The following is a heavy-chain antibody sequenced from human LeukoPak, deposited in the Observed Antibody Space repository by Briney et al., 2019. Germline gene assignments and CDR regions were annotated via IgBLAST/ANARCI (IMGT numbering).Heavy chain of an antibody. D-gene: IGHD2-15*01. Sequence: SETLSLTCTVSGGSISSSSYYWGWIRQPPGKGLESIGNIYYTGSTYYNPSLKSRVTMSADASKNQFSLKLSSVTAADTAVYYCARRQVGLRRDLWFDPWGQGTLVTVSS. CDR3: ARRQVGLRRDLWFDP. V-gene: IGHV4-39*07. CDR1: GGSISSSSYY. J-gene: IGHJ5*02. CDR2: IYYTGST.